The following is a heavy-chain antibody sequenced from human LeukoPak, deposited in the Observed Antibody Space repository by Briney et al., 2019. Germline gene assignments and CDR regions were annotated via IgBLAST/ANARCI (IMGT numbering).Heavy chain of an antibody. J-gene: IGHJ4*01. V-gene: IGHV4-39*01. CDR1: GASISSTSRH. CDR2: IYYNGYT. CDR3: ARLEWGSAGSGSFDH. D-gene: IGHD6-25*01. Sequence: SETLSLTCTVSGASISSTSRHWGWIRQPPGKGLEWIGAIYYNGYTYYNPSLRSRVTISVITSKNQFSLKLSSVTAADTAVYYCARLEWGSAGSGSFDHWGHGTLVTVSS.